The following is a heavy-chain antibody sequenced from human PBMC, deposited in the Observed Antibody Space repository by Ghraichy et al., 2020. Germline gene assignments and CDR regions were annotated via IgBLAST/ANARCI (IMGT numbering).Heavy chain of an antibody. J-gene: IGHJ4*02. CDR2: IYHSGST. V-gene: IGHV4-4*02. Sequence: SETLSLTCAVSGGSISSSNWWSWVRPPPGKGLEWIGEIYHSGSTNYNPSLKSRVTISVDKSKNQFSLKLSSVTAADTAVYYCARAKVFWSGYYDYWGQGTLVTVSS. D-gene: IGHD3-3*01. CDR1: GGSISSSNW. CDR3: ARAKVFWSGYYDY.